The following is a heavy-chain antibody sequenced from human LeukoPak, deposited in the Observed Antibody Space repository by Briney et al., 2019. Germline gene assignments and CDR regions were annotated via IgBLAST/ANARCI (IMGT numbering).Heavy chain of an antibody. D-gene: IGHD3-10*01. CDR3: ARRSVRGVMKY. CDR1: GFTFSSHG. Sequence: GSLRLSCAASGFTFSSHGMSWVRQAPGKGLEWIGEIYHSGSTNYNPSLKSRVTISVDTSKNQFSLKLSSVTAADTAVYYCARRSVRGVMKYWGQGTLVTVSS. J-gene: IGHJ4*02. CDR2: IYHSGST. V-gene: IGHV4-34*01.